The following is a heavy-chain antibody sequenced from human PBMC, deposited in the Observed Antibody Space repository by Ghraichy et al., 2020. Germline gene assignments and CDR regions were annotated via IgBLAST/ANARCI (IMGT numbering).Heavy chain of an antibody. CDR1: GGSISSYY. Sequence: SETLSLTCTVSGGSISSYYWSWIRQPAGKGLEWIGRIYTSGSTNYNPSLKSRVTMSVDTSKNQFSLKLSSVTAADTAVYYCAREDGGLRYLVWELPIRNWFDPWGQGTLVTVSS. CDR2: IYTSGST. D-gene: IGHD1-26*01. J-gene: IGHJ5*02. V-gene: IGHV4-4*07. CDR3: AREDGGLRYLVWELPIRNWFDP.